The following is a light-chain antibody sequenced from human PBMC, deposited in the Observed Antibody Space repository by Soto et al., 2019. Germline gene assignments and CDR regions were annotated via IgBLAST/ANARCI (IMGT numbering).Light chain of an antibody. J-gene: IGKJ1*01. V-gene: IGKV3-11*01. CDR2: DAS. CDR3: QQRSHWPWT. CDR1: QSVSRY. Sequence: EIVLTQSPATLSLSPGERATLSCRASQSVSRYLAWYQQKPGQAPRLLIYDASNRAPGIPARFSGSGSGTDFTLTISSLEPEDFAVYYCQQRSHWPWTFGQGTKVEIK.